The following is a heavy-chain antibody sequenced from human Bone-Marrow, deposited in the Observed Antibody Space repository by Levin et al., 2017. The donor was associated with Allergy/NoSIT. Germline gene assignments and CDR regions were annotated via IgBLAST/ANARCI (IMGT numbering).Heavy chain of an antibody. CDR2: INWNSAVI. CDR1: GFTLDDYA. CDR3: ANDPSVTAAAYFQD. J-gene: IGHJ1*01. D-gene: IGHD6-25*01. Sequence: RAGGSLRLSCTISGFTLDDYAMHWVRQGPGKGLEWVSGINWNSAVIGYADSVKGRFTISRDNAKNSLYLEMNSLRPEDTALYYCANDPSVTAAAYFQDWGQGTLVTVSS. V-gene: IGHV3-9*01.